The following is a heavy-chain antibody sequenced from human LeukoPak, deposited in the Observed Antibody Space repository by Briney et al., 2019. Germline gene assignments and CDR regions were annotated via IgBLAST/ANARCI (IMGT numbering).Heavy chain of an antibody. V-gene: IGHV3-7*01. CDR1: GFTFSSYW. CDR3: ARDKMTGDSYFDY. J-gene: IGHJ4*02. CDR2: IKQDGSEK. D-gene: IGHD7-27*01. Sequence: GGSLRLSCAASGFTFSSYWMSWVRQAPGKGLEWVANIKQDGSEKNYVDSVKGRFTISRDNAKDSLLLQMDGLRAEDTAVYYCARDKMTGDSYFDYWGQGILVTVSS.